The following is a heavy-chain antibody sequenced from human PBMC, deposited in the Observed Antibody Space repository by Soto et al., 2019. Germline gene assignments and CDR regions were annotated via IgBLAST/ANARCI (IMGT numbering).Heavy chain of an antibody. CDR1: GDSVSNENYY. CDR2: IYYSGTT. D-gene: IGHD6-19*01. Sequence: PSETLSLTCAVSGDSVSNENYYWSWIRQPPGKGLEWIGYIYYSGTTFCNPSLKSRITISVDTSNNQFSLKLTSVTAADTAVYYCARVHVMVVAGSTFDYWGHGTLVTVSS. V-gene: IGHV4-61*01. J-gene: IGHJ4*01. CDR3: ARVHVMVVAGSTFDY.